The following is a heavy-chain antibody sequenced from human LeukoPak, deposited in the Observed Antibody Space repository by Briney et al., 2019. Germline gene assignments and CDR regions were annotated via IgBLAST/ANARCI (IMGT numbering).Heavy chain of an antibody. CDR2: INPNSGGT. J-gene: IGHJ6*02. CDR3: ARDRLGVSFYGMDV. CDR1: GYTFTGYY. V-gene: IGHV1-2*02. D-gene: IGHD3-10*01. Sequence: ASVTVSCKASGYTFTGYYMHWVRQAPGQGLEWMGWINPNSGGTNYAQKFQGRVTMTRDTSISTAYMELSRLRSDDTAVYYCARDRLGVSFYGMDVWGQGTTVTVSS.